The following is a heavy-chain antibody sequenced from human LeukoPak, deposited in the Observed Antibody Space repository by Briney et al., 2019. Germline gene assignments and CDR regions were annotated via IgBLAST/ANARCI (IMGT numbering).Heavy chain of an antibody. CDR3: AREGIAAAGASYY. CDR2: ISSSGSTI. J-gene: IGHJ4*02. V-gene: IGHV3-48*03. CDR1: GFTFSSYE. D-gene: IGHD6-13*01. Sequence: PGGSLRLSCAASGFTFSSYEMNWVSQAPGKGLEWVSYISSSGSTIYYADSVKGRFTISRDNAKNSLYLQMNSLRAEDTAVYYCAREGIAAAGASYYWGQGTLVTVSS.